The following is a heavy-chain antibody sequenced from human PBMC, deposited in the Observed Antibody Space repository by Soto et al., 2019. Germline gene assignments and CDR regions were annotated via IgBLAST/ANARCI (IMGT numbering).Heavy chain of an antibody. V-gene: IGHV3-33*01. Sequence: PGGSLRLSCAASGFTFNNYGMHWVRQAPGRGLEWVTVIWDDGSNKFYADSVKGRFTVSRDKSKNTLYLQMNSLRAEDTAVYYCAREDRMQLRTHYYYYGFGVWGQGTTVTVSS. CDR2: IWDDGSNK. CDR1: GFTFNNYG. D-gene: IGHD4-17*01. CDR3: AREDRMQLRTHYYYYGFGV. J-gene: IGHJ6*02.